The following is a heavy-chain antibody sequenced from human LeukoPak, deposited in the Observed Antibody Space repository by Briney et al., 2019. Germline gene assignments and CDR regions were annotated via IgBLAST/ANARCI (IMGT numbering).Heavy chain of an antibody. Sequence: SLRLSCAASGFTFSSYAMHWVRQAPGKGLEWVAVISYDGSNKYYADSVKGRFTISRDNSKNTLYLQMNSLRAEDTAVYYCAKGGWFFDYWGQGTLVTVSS. D-gene: IGHD6-19*01. CDR2: ISYDGSNK. J-gene: IGHJ4*02. CDR3: AKGGWFFDY. V-gene: IGHV3-30-3*01. CDR1: GFTFSSYA.